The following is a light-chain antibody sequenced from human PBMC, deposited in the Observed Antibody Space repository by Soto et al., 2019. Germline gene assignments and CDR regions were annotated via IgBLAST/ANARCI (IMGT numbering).Light chain of an antibody. CDR1: QGIGNA. CDR3: QQSYSGPLT. Sequence: IQITQSPSSLSASVGDRVTISCRASQGIGNALGWYQQKPGTAPKLLIFDASRLQSGVPSRFSGIGSGTDFTLSISSLQPEDFATYYCQQSYSGPLTFGGGTKVDIK. J-gene: IGKJ4*01. V-gene: IGKV1-39*01. CDR2: DAS.